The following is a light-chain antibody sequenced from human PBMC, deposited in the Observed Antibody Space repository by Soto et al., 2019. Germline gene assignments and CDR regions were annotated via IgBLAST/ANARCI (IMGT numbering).Light chain of an antibody. CDR1: QSTSSY. J-gene: IGKJ5*01. CDR3: QQSYSTPLT. V-gene: IGKV1-39*01. Sequence: DIQMPQSPSSLSASVGDRVTITCRASQSTSSYLNWYQQKPGKAPKLLIYAASSLQSGVPSRFSGSGSGTDFTLTISSLQPEDFATYYCQQSYSTPLTGGQGTRREIK. CDR2: AAS.